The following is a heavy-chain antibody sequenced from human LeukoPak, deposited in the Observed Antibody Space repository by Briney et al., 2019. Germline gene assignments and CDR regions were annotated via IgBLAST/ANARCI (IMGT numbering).Heavy chain of an antibody. CDR2: ISSSGSTI. J-gene: IGHJ4*02. V-gene: IGHV3-48*03. CDR3: ARDGGYYDSSGHHPLRLDY. Sequence: GGSLRLSCAASGFTFSSYEMNWVRQAPGKGLEWVSYISSSGSTIYYADSVKGRFTISRDNAKNSLYLQMNSLRAEDTAVYYCARDGGYYDSSGHHPLRLDYWGQGTLVTVSS. D-gene: IGHD3-22*01. CDR1: GFTFSSYE.